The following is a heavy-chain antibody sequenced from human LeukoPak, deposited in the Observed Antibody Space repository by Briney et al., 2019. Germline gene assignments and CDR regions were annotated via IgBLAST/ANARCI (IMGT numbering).Heavy chain of an antibody. CDR2: ISSSSSTI. D-gene: IGHD4-17*01. CDR1: GFTFSSYS. V-gene: IGHV3-48*04. CDR3: ASGTDDYGDYDFDY. J-gene: IGHJ4*02. Sequence: GGSLRLSCAASGFTFSSYSMNWVRQAPGKGLEWVSYISSSSSTIYYADSVKGRFTISRDNAKNSLYLQMNSLRAEDTAVYYCASGTDDYGDYDFDYWGQGTLVTVSS.